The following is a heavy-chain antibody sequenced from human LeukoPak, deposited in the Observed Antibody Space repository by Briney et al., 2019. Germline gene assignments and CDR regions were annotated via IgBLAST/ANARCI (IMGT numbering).Heavy chain of an antibody. D-gene: IGHD6-19*01. Sequence: GGSLRLSCAASGFTFSSYAMSWVGQAPGKGLEWVSAISGSGGSPYYADSVKGRFTISRDNSKNTLYLQMNSLRAEDTAVYYCAKEGAASSGWYGDAFDIWGQGTMVTVSS. J-gene: IGHJ3*02. V-gene: IGHV3-23*01. CDR1: GFTFSSYA. CDR3: AKEGAASSGWYGDAFDI. CDR2: ISGSGGSP.